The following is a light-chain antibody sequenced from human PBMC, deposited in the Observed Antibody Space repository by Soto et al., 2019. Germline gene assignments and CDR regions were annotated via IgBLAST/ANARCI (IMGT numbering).Light chain of an antibody. CDR1: NIAIKS. V-gene: IGLV3-21*02. CDR3: QVWDSSSDHRVV. J-gene: IGLJ2*01. CDR2: DDG. Sequence: SYELTQAPSVSVAPGQTARINCGGNNIAIKSVHLYQQKPGQAPVLVVYDDGDRPSGIPERFSGSNSGNTATLTITRVEAGDEADYHCQVWDSSSDHRVVFGGGTKLTVL.